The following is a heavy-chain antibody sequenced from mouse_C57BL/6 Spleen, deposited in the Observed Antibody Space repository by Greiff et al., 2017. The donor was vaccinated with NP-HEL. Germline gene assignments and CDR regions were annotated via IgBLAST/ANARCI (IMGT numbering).Heavy chain of an antibody. CDR2: IDPSDSYT. CDR3: ARGRDYSNSLDY. Sequence: VQLQQSGAELVMPGASVKLSCKASGYTFTSYWMHWVKQRPGQGLEWIGEIDPSDSYTNYNQKFKGKSTLTVDKSSSTAYMQLSSLTSEDSAVYYCARGRDYSNSLDYWGQGTTLTVSS. CDR1: GYTFTSYW. J-gene: IGHJ2*01. D-gene: IGHD2-5*01. V-gene: IGHV1-69*01.